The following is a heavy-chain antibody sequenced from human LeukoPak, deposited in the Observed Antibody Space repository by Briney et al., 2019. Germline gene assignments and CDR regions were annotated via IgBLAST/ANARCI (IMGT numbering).Heavy chain of an antibody. CDR3: ARPHYGSGSYSQLFDY. CDR1: GYTFTGYY. CDR2: ISAYNGNT. V-gene: IGHV1-18*04. D-gene: IGHD3-10*01. Sequence: ASVKVSCKASGYTFTGYYIHWVRQAPGQGLEWMGWISAYNGNTNYAQKLQGRVTMTTDTSTSTAYMELRSLRSDDTAVYYCARPHYGSGSYSQLFDYWGQGTLVTVSS. J-gene: IGHJ4*02.